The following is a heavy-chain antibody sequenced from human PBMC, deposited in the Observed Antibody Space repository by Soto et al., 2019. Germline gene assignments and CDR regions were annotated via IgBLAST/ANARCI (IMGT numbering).Heavy chain of an antibody. J-gene: IGHJ5*02. V-gene: IGHV4-39*01. CDR3: VRHELQQPPRSLNWFEP. Sequence: PSETLSLTCIVSGGSISSTNCYWGCIRQPPGRGLEWIASIYYDGSTYYNPSLKSRVTVSVDTSRNQFSLKLSSVTAADTAVYYCVRHELQQPPRSLNWFEPWGQGTLVTVSS. D-gene: IGHD4-4*01. CDR1: GGSISSTNCY. CDR2: IYYDGST.